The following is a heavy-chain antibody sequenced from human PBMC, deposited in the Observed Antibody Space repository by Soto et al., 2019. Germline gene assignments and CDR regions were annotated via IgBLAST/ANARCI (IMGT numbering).Heavy chain of an antibody. CDR1: GGSISSSSYY. V-gene: IGHV4-39*01. D-gene: IGHD2-2*01. J-gene: IGHJ6*02. CDR3: ARQGYCSSTSCVLSRYYYYYYGMDV. CDR2: IYYSGST. Sequence: SETLSLTCTVSGGSISSSSYYWGWIRQPPGKGLEWIGSIYYSGSTYYNPSLKSRVTISVDTSKNQFSLKLSSVTAADTAVYYCARQGYCSSTSCVLSRYYYYYYGMDVRGQGTTVTLS.